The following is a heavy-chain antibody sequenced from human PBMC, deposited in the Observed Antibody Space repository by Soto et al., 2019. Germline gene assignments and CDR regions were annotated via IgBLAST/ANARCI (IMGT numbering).Heavy chain of an antibody. Sequence: SETLSLTCAVYGGSFSGYYWSWIRQAPGEGLEWIGEINHSGSTNYNPSLKSRATISVDTSKNQFSLTLSSVSAADTAVYYCARWYDSSVFDQWGQGTLVTVSS. D-gene: IGHD3-22*01. J-gene: IGHJ5*02. CDR3: ARWYDSSVFDQ. CDR1: GGSFSGYY. V-gene: IGHV4-34*01. CDR2: INHSGST.